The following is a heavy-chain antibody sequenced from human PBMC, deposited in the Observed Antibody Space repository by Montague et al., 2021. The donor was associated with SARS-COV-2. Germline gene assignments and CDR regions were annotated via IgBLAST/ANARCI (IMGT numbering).Heavy chain of an antibody. J-gene: IGHJ4*02. CDR1: GGSISSSSYF. CDR3: ARHLNYRDYGGDDY. V-gene: IGHV4-39*01. Sequence: SETLSLTCSVSGGSISSSSYFWGWIRQPPGKGLEWIGSIYYSGGTYSNSSLKSRVTISVDTFKNQFSLKLSSVTAADTAVYYCARHLNYRDYGGDDYWGQGTLVTVSS. CDR2: IYYSGGT. D-gene: IGHD4-17*01.